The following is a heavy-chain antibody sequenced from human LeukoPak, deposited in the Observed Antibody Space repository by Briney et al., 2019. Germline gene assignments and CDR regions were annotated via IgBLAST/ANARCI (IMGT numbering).Heavy chain of an antibody. CDR2: IYYSGST. Sequence: SETLSLTCTVSGGSISSYYWSWIRQPPGKGLEWIGYIYYSGSTNYNPSLNSQVTISVNTSKNQFPLKLSSVTAAYTAVYCCARGDYYDSSGYYRRYNWFDPWGKGTLVTVYS. CDR3: ARGDYYDSSGYYRRYNWFDP. V-gene: IGHV4-59*01. J-gene: IGHJ5*02. CDR1: GGSISSYY. D-gene: IGHD3-22*01.